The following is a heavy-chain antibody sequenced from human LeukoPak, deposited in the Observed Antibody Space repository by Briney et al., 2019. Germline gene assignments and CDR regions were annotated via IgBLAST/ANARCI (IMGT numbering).Heavy chain of an antibody. D-gene: IGHD6-19*01. V-gene: IGHV3-30*18. J-gene: IGHJ4*02. Sequence: GGSLRLSCAASGFTFSNYGMHWVRQAPGKGPEWVAVISYGGTPQFYAGSVKGRFTISRDNSKNTLYLQMNSLRAEDTALYYCAKETIPVGGPNYFDYWGQGILVTVSS. CDR1: GFTFSNYG. CDR3: AKETIPVGGPNYFDY. CDR2: ISYGGTPQ.